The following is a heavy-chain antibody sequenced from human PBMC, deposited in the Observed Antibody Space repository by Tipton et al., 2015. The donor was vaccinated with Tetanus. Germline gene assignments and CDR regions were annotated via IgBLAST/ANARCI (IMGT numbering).Heavy chain of an antibody. V-gene: IGHV5-51*01. J-gene: IGHJ2*01. CDR2: IYPDDSDT. Sequence: VQLVQSGAEVKKPGESLKISCKGSGYTFTRYWIGWVRQMPGKGLEWMGIIYPDDSDTKYSPSFQGQVTISADRSISTAYLQWSSLKASDTAVFFCARRLGPYTGDQIWHFDLWGRGTLVTVSS. D-gene: IGHD7-27*01. CDR3: ARRLGPYTGDQIWHFDL. CDR1: GYTFTRYW.